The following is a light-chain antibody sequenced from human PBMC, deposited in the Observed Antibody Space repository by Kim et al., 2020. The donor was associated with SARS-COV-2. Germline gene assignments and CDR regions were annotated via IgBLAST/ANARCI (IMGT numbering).Light chain of an antibody. CDR1: QSVSSY. CDR2: AAS. V-gene: IGKV3-11*01. Sequence: APGERATLSCRASQSVSSYLAWYQQKPGQAPRLLIYAASARATGIPARFSGSGSGTDFTLTISSLEPEDFAVYYCQQRSIWPLTFGGGTKVDIK. CDR3: QQRSIWPLT. J-gene: IGKJ4*01.